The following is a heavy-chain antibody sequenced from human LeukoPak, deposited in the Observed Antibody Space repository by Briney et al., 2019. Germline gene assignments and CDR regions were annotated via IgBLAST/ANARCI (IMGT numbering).Heavy chain of an antibody. CDR3: AGSLAYCGGDCRLGDY. J-gene: IGHJ4*02. CDR1: GFSFSNYW. CDR2: IRFDGSKK. V-gene: IGHV3-30*02. D-gene: IGHD2-21*02. Sequence: GGSLRLSCAASGFSFSNYWMTWLRQAPGKGLEWVAFIRFDGSKKYYADSVKGRFTISRDNSKNTLYLQMNSLRVEDTAVYYCAGSLAYCGGDCRLGDYWGQGTLVTVSS.